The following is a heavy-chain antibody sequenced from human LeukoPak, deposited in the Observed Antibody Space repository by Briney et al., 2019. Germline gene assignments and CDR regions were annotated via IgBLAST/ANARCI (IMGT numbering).Heavy chain of an antibody. CDR1: GFTFSNAW. Sequence: GGSLRLSCAASGFTFSNAWMSWVRQAPGKGLEWVGRIKSKTDGGTTDYAAPVKGRFTISRDDSKNTLYLQMNSLKTEDTAVYYRTTGRYFDWIDYWGQGTLVTVSS. D-gene: IGHD3-9*01. CDR3: TTGRYFDWIDY. J-gene: IGHJ4*02. CDR2: IKSKTDGGTT. V-gene: IGHV3-15*01.